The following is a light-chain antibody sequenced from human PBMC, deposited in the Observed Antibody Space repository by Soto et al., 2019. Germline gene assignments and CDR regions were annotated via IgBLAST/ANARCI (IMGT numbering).Light chain of an antibody. CDR3: QQYGSSPLT. CDR1: QSVSSSY. J-gene: IGKJ1*01. CDR2: GAS. V-gene: IGKV3-20*01. Sequence: EIVLTQSPGTLSLSPGERATLSCRASQSVSSSYLAWYQQKPGQAPRLLIYGASSRATGIADRFSGSGSGTDFTLTISRLEPEDVAVYYWQQYGSSPLTFGQGTKVEIK.